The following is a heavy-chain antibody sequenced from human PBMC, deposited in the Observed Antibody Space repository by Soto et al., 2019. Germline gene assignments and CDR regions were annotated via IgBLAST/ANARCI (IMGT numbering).Heavy chain of an antibody. D-gene: IGHD5-18*01. J-gene: IGHJ6*02. Sequence: QLQLQESGSGLVKPSQTLSLTCAVSGGSISSGGYSWSWIRQPPGKGLEWIGYIYHSGSTYYNPSLKSRVTIPVDRPKNQFSVKLSSVTAADTAVYYCARDVEGDTAMGTGGMDVWGQGTTVTVSS. V-gene: IGHV4-30-2*01. CDR1: GGSISSGGYS. CDR3: ARDVEGDTAMGTGGMDV. CDR2: IYHSGST.